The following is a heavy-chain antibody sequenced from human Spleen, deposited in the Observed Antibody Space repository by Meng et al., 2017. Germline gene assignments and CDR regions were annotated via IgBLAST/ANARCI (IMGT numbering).Heavy chain of an antibody. CDR2: VYTSGTT. D-gene: IGHD2-15*01. Sequence: SETLSLTCTVSGDSISSGSYYWTWIRQPAGKGLEWIGRVYTSGTTNYNPSLKSRVTISVDTSKNQFSLKLSSVTAADTAVYYCARWDEPAVLVVGGYFDYWGLGTLVTVSS. J-gene: IGHJ4*02. V-gene: IGHV4-61*02. CDR1: GDSISSGSYY. CDR3: ARWDEPAVLVVGGYFDY.